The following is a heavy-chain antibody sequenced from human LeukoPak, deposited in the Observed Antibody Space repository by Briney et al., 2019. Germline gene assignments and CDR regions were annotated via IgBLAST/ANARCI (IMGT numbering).Heavy chain of an antibody. Sequence: GESLKISCKGSGYRFTSYWISWVRQMPGKGLEWMGRIDPSDSYTNYSPSFQGHLTISADKSISTAYLQWSSLKASDTAMYYCARHQPLGPCFKGVCSDAFDIWGQGTMVTVSS. J-gene: IGHJ3*02. CDR2: IDPSDSYT. CDR3: ARHQPLGPCFKGVCSDAFDI. CDR1: GYRFTSYW. V-gene: IGHV5-10-1*01. D-gene: IGHD2-8*01.